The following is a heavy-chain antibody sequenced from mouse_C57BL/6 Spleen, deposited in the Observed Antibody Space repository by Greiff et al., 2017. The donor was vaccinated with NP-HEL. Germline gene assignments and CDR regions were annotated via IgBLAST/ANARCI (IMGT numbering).Heavy chain of an antibody. Sequence: DVKLVESGGGLVKPGGSLKLSCAASGFTFSSYAMSWVRQTPEKRLEWVATISDGGSYTYYPDNVKGRFTISRDNAKNNLYLQMSHLKSEDTAMYYCARVDDLYYFDYWGQGTTLTVSS. V-gene: IGHV5-4*03. J-gene: IGHJ2*01. CDR1: GFTFSSYA. D-gene: IGHD2-4*01. CDR3: ARVDDLYYFDY. CDR2: ISDGGSYT.